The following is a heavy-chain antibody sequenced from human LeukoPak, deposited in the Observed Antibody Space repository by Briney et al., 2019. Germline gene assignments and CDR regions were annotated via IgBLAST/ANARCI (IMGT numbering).Heavy chain of an antibody. Sequence: GGSLRLSCAASGFTFSSYAMSWVRQAPGKGLEWVSAISGSGGSTYYADSVKGRFAISRDNSKNTRYLQMNSLRAEDTAVYCCAKDGDYGGNSETDAFDIWAKGQWSPSLQ. J-gene: IGHJ3*02. V-gene: IGHV3-23*01. CDR3: AKDGDYGGNSETDAFDI. CDR1: GFTFSSYA. CDR2: ISGSGGST. D-gene: IGHD4-23*01.